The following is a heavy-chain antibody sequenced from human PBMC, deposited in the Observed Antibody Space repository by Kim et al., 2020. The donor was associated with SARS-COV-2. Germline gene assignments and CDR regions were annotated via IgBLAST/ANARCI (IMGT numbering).Heavy chain of an antibody. CDR3: AKEALEFSVPGTNYYDSSS. Sequence: GGSLRLSCAASGFTFSSYGMHWVRQAPGKGLEWVAVISYDGSNKYYADSVKGRFTISRDNSKNTLYLQMNSLRAEDTAVYYCAKEALEFSVPGTNYYDSSSWGQGTLVTVSS. CDR2: ISYDGSNK. CDR1: GFTFSSYG. V-gene: IGHV3-30*18. D-gene: IGHD3-22*01. J-gene: IGHJ5*02.